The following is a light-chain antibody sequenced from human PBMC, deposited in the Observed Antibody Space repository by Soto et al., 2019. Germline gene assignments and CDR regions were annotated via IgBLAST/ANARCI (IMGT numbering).Light chain of an antibody. J-gene: IGLJ2*01. CDR3: QSYDSSLTVV. V-gene: IGLV1-40*01. Sequence: QSALTQPPSVSGAPGQRVTISCTGSSSNIGAGYDVHWYQQVPGTAPKLLIYGNINRPSGVPDRFSGSKSGTSASLAITGLQADYEADYYCQSYDSSLTVVFGGGTKLTVL. CDR2: GNI. CDR1: SSNIGAGYD.